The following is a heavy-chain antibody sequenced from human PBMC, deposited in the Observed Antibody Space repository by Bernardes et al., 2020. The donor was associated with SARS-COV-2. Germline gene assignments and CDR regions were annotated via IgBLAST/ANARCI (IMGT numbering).Heavy chain of an antibody. J-gene: IGHJ6*02. CDR1: GYTLTNYD. D-gene: IGHD5-12*01. CDR2: MNPNSDNT. Sequence: ASVKASCKASGYTLTNYDINWVRQATGQGLEWMGWMNPNSDNTGNAWKFKGGVTLTRNTPISTAYMELTSLTSEDTAEYYCAKGPWQPCYYGMDVWGQGTTVTVSS. CDR3: AKGPWQPCYYGMDV. V-gene: IGHV1-8*02.